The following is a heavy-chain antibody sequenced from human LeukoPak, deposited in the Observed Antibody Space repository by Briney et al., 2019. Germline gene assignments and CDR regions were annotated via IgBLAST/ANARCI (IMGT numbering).Heavy chain of an antibody. CDR2: IRYDGSNK. CDR3: ASVSCTSTTCYLADALDI. V-gene: IGHV3-33*01. CDR1: GFTFNSYG. J-gene: IGHJ3*02. D-gene: IGHD2-2*01. Sequence: GGSLRLSCAASGFTFNSYGMYWVRQAPGKGLEWVAVIRYDGSNKYYADSVKGRFTISRDNSKNTLYLQMNSLRADDTAVYYCASVSCTSTTCYLADALDIWGQGTMVTVSS.